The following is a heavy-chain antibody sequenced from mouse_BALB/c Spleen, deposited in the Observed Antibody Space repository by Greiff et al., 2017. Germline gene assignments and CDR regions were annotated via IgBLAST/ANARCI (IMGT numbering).Heavy chain of an antibody. CDR1: GYTFTSYV. CDR3: ARRYYDYEGYYAMDY. D-gene: IGHD2-4*01. J-gene: IGHJ4*01. Sequence: EVQLQQSGPELVKPGASVKMSCKASGYTFTSYVMHWVKQKPGQGLEWIGYINPYNDGTKYNEKFKGKATLTSDKSSSTAYMELSSLTSEDSAVYYCARRYYDYEGYYAMDYWGQGTSVTVSS. V-gene: IGHV1-14*01. CDR2: INPYNDGT.